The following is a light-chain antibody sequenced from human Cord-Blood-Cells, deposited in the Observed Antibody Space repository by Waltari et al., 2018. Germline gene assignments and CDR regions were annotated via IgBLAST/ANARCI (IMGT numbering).Light chain of an antibody. Sequence: SSELTQDPAVSVALGQTVRITCQGDSLRRYYASWYQQKPGQAPLLVIYCKNNRPSGIPDRFSGSSSGNTASLTITGAQAEDEADYYCNSRDSSGNHVVFGGGTKLTVL. CDR1: SLRRYY. CDR3: NSRDSSGNHVV. V-gene: IGLV3-19*01. J-gene: IGLJ2*01. CDR2: CKN.